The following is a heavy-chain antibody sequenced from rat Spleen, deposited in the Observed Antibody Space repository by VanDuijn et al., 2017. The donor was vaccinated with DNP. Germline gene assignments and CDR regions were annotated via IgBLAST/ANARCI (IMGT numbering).Heavy chain of an antibody. CDR3: VRWNSGHFDY. Sequence: EVQLVESGGGLVQPGRSLKLSCAASGFTFSAYYLAWVRQAPAKGLEWVAYIGSAAYAPYSGDSVKGRFTISRENAKITLYLQMNSLRSEDMATYYCVRWNSGHFDYWGQGVMVTVSS. CDR1: GFTFSAYY. V-gene: IGHV5-22*01. J-gene: IGHJ2*01. D-gene: IGHD4-3*01. CDR2: IGSAAYAP.